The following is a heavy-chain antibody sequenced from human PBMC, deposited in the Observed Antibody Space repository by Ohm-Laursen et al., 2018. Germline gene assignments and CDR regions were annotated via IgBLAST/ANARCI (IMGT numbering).Heavy chain of an antibody. CDR1: GGSISSSSYY. V-gene: IGHV4-39*01. J-gene: IGHJ5*02. D-gene: IGHD2-21*02. CDR2: MYYSGNT. CDR3: ARHAAYCGGDCYSRWFDP. Sequence: GTLSLTCTVSGGSISSSSYYWGWLRQPPGKGLEWIGSMYYSGNTYYTPSLKNRVTISVATSKSQFSLKMGSTTAADTAVYYCARHAAYCGGDCYSRWFDPWGQGTLVTVSS.